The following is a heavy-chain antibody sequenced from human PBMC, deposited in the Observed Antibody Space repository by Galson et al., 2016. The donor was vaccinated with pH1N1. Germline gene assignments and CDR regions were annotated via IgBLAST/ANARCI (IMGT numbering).Heavy chain of an antibody. CDR3: ARRYFDL. Sequence: SLRLSCAASGFIFSDYWMHWVRQAPGKGLEWVANIRQDGSEKYYVDSVKGRFTISRDNAKNSLYLQMNSLRAEDTAVYYCARRYFDLWGRGTPVTVSS. CDR1: GFIFSDYW. CDR2: IRQDGSEK. V-gene: IGHV3-7*01. J-gene: IGHJ2*01.